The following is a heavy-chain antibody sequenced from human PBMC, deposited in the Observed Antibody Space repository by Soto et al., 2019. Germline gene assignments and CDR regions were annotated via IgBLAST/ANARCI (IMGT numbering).Heavy chain of an antibody. V-gene: IGHV3-30*18. J-gene: IGHJ4*02. Sequence: GGSLRLSCAASGFTFSSYGMHWVRQAPGKGLEWVAVISYDGSNKYYADSVKGRFTISRDNSKNTRYLQMNSLRAEDTAVYYCAKDLSGYFDYWGQGTLVTVSS. CDR3: AKDLSGYFDY. CDR2: ISYDGSNK. CDR1: GFTFSSYG.